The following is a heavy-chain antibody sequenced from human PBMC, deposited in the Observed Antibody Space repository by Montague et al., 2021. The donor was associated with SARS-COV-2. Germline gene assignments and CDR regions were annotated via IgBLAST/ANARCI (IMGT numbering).Heavy chain of an antibody. D-gene: IGHD3-3*01. CDR3: ARDSPHFDFWRGHYGDKYYMDI. Sequence: TLSLTCTVSGDSITSKTHCWDWVRQPAGKGLEWIGRLLTSGATNFNPSLESRLTISRDTSKNEFYLKLSSVTAADTAVYYCARDSPHFDFWRGHYGDKYYMDIWGKGTTVTVS. J-gene: IGHJ6*03. V-gene: IGHV4-61*02. CDR1: GDSITSKTHC. CDR2: LLTSGAT.